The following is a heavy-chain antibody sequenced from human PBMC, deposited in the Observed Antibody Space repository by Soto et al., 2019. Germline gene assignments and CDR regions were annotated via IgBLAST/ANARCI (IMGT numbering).Heavy chain of an antibody. V-gene: IGHV4-30-4*02. CDR2: IYYSGST. Sequence: SETLSLTCTVSGGSISSGDYYWSWIRQPPGKGLEWIGYIYYSGSTYYNPSLKSRVTISGDTSKNHLSLKLSSVTAADTAVYYCARYIDYDSSGYPTELDFWGQGTLVTVSS. J-gene: IGHJ4*02. CDR3: ARYIDYDSSGYPTELDF. CDR1: GGSISSGDYY. D-gene: IGHD3-22*01.